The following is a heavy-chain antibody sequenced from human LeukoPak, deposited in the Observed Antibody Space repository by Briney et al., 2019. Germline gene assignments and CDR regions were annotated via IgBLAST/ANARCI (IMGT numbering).Heavy chain of an antibody. Sequence: ASVKVSCKASGGTFSSYAISWVRQAPGQGLEWMGGIIPIFGTANYAQKFQGRVTITADESTSTDYLELSSLRSEDTAVYYCARDNSVRDEAWWFNPWGQGTLVTVPS. V-gene: IGHV1-69*13. J-gene: IGHJ5*02. D-gene: IGHD5-24*01. CDR1: GGTFSSYA. CDR3: ARDNSVRDEAWWFNP. CDR2: IIPIFGTA.